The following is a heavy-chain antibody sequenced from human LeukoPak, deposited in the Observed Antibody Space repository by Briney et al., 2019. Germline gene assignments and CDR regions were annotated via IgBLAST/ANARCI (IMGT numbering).Heavy chain of an antibody. D-gene: IGHD6-13*01. V-gene: IGHV4-39*07. CDR3: ARERAPYTSSYY. Sequence: SETLSLTCTVSGDSIRNSNYYWAWIRQPPGKGLEWIGSIFYTGSTYYNPSLKSRVTISVDRSKDQFSLKVRSVTAADTAVYYCARERAPYTSSYYWGQGTLVTVSS. J-gene: IGHJ4*02. CDR2: IFYTGST. CDR1: GDSIRNSNYY.